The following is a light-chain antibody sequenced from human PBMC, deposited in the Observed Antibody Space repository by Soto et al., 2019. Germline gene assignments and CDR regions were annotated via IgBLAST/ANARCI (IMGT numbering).Light chain of an antibody. CDR2: EVS. CDR3: CSYAGTYTVV. Sequence: QSALTHPRSVSGSPGQSVTISCTGTSSDVGDYNYVSWYQQHPGKAPKFIIYEVSKRPSGVPDRFSGSKSGNTASLTISGLQAEDEADYYCCSYAGTYTVVFGGGTKLTVL. V-gene: IGLV2-11*01. CDR1: SSDVGDYNY. J-gene: IGLJ2*01.